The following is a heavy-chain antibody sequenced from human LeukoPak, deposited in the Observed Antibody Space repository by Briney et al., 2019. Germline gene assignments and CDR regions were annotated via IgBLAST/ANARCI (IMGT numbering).Heavy chain of an antibody. V-gene: IGHV1-2*02. J-gene: IGHJ4*02. CDR3: ARASSSSSGLFDY. CDR1: GYTFTGYY. D-gene: IGHD6-6*01. CDR2: INRNSGGT. Sequence: ASVKVSCKASGYTFTGYYMHWVRQAPGQGLEWMGWINRNSGGTNYAQKFQGRVTMTRDTSISTAYMELSRLRSDDTAVYYCARASSSSSGLFDYWGQGTLVTVSS.